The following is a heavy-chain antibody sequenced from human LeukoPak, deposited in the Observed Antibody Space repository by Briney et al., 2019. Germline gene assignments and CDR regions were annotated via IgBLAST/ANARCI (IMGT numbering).Heavy chain of an antibody. Sequence: AETLSLTCTVSGGSISSYYWSWIRQPAGKGLEWIGRVYTSGSPNYNPSLESRVTMSVDTSKNQFSLNLSSVTAADTAVYYCARGGYGASSGFDYWGQGTLVTVSS. CDR2: VYTSGSP. CDR3: ARGGYGASSGFDY. J-gene: IGHJ4*02. V-gene: IGHV4-4*07. CDR1: GGSISSYY. D-gene: IGHD4-23*01.